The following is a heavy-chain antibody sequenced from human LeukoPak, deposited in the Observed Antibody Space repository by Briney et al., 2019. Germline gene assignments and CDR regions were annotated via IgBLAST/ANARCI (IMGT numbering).Heavy chain of an antibody. V-gene: IGHV3-53*01. CDR2: IYSGGTT. CDR3: AIIAVGNYFDY. CDR1: GFTVSSNY. D-gene: IGHD6-19*01. Sequence: PGGSLRLSCEASGFTVSSNYMSWVRQAPGKGLEWVSVIYSGGTTYYADSVKGRFTISRDNSKNTLYLQMNSLRAEDTAVYYCAIIAVGNYFDYWGQGTLVTVSS. J-gene: IGHJ4*02.